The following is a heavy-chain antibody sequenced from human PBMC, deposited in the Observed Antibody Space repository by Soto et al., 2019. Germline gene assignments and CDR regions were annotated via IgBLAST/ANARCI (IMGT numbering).Heavy chain of an antibody. CDR1: GYSFTSLD. D-gene: IGHD2-15*01. V-gene: IGHV1-8*01. CDR2: MSPKTGNT. Sequence: ASVKLSCKASGYSFTSLDINWMRQAPGQGLEWMGWMSPKTGNTGYAQKFQDRVTMTWNIATSTAYMDLSSLTSEDTAVYYCARGVAAGVDFWGQGTLVTVS. J-gene: IGHJ4*02. CDR3: ARGVAAGVDF.